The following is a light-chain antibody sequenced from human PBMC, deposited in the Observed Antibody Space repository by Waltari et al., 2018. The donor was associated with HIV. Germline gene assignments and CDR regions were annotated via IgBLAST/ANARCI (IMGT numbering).Light chain of an antibody. V-gene: IGKV3-20*01. CDR3: QQNAASPLT. J-gene: IGKJ4*01. CDR2: GAS. Sequence: EIVLTQSPVTLSLSPGETATLSCRTSQSVGRDYLAWYQQRPGQAPRVLMYGASNRATGVPDRFSGAGSGTDFTLTITRLEPEDFAVYFCQQNAASPLTFGGGTKVEIK. CDR1: QSVGRDY.